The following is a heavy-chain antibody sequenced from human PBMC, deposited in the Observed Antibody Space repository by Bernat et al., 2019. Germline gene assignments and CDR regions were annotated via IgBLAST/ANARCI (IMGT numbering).Heavy chain of an antibody. CDR3: ARDLNDFWSGYYTKSDY. CDR2: INHSGST. Sequence: QVQLQQWGAGLLKPSETLSLTCAVYGGSFSGYYWSWIRQPPGKGLEWIGEINHSGSTNYNPSLKSRVTISVDTSKNQYSLKLSSVTAADTAVYYCARDLNDFWSGYYTKSDYWGQGTLVTVSS. CDR1: GGSFSGYY. D-gene: IGHD3-3*01. V-gene: IGHV4-34*01. J-gene: IGHJ4*02.